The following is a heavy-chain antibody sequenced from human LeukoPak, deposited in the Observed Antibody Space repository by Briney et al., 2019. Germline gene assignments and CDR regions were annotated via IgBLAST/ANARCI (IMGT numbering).Heavy chain of an antibody. Sequence: GGSLRLSCAASGFTFSGYNMNWVRQAPGKGLEWVSYISSGSSTKYYADSVKGRFTISRDNAKKSLYLQMNSLRAEDTAVYYCTREAGTSHFDYWGQGTLVTVSS. CDR2: ISSGSSTK. J-gene: IGHJ4*02. V-gene: IGHV3-48*04. CDR3: TREAGTSHFDY. D-gene: IGHD6-25*01. CDR1: GFTFSGYN.